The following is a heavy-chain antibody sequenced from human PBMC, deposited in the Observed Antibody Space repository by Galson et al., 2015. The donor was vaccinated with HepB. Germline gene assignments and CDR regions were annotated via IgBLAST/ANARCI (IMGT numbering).Heavy chain of an antibody. CDR2: INAGNGNT. V-gene: IGHV1-3*01. J-gene: IGHJ6*02. Sequence: SVKVSCKASEYTFTSYAMHWVRQAPGQRLEWMGWINAGNGNTKYSQKFQGRVTITRDTSASTAYMELSSLRSEDTAVYYCAREILVAAAGKGFYYYGMDVWGQGTTVTVSS. CDR1: EYTFTSYA. CDR3: AREILVAAAGKGFYYYGMDV. D-gene: IGHD6-13*01.